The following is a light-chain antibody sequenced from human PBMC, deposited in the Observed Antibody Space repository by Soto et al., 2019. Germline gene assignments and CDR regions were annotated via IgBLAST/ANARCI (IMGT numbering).Light chain of an antibody. Sequence: DIQMTQSPSTPSASVGDRVTITCRASQSINTWLAWYQQKPGKAPKLLIYKASSLGSGVPSRFSGSGFGTDFTLTISSLQPDDFAIYYCQQYNSHSSYTFGQGTKLEIK. CDR1: QSINTW. CDR3: QQYNSHSSYT. CDR2: KAS. J-gene: IGKJ2*01. V-gene: IGKV1-5*03.